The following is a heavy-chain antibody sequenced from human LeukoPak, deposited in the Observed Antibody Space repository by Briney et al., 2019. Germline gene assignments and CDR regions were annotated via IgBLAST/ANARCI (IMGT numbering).Heavy chain of an antibody. CDR1: GGSISSSNYY. D-gene: IGHD6-13*01. CDR2: IYYSGST. Sequence: SETLSLTCTVSGGSISSSNYYWGWIRQPPGKGLEWIGSIYYSGSTYDNPSLKSRVTISVDTSKNQFSLKLSSVTAADTAVYYCARDGLGAAADTSWFDPWGQGTLVTVSS. V-gene: IGHV4-39*07. J-gene: IGHJ5*02. CDR3: ARDGLGAAADTSWFDP.